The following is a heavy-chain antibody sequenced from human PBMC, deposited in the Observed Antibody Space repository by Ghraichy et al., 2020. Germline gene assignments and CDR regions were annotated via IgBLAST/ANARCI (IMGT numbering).Heavy chain of an antibody. Sequence: ESLNISCTVSGGSVSSGSYYWSWIRQPPGKGLEWIGYIYYSGSTNYNPSLKSRVTISVDTSKNQFSLKLSSVTAADTAVYYCAREAGGAAAGTDYWGQGTLVTVSS. D-gene: IGHD6-13*01. J-gene: IGHJ4*02. V-gene: IGHV4-61*01. CDR1: GGSVSSGSYY. CDR2: IYYSGST. CDR3: AREAGGAAAGTDY.